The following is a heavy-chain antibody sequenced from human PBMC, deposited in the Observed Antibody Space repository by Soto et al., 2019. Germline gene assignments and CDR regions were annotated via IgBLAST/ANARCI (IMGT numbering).Heavy chain of an antibody. J-gene: IGHJ4*02. CDR1: GFSLSTTGVG. D-gene: IGHD4-17*01. V-gene: IGHV2-5*02. CDR2: IYWDDDK. Sequence: QITLKESGPTLVKPTQTLTLTCTFSGFSLSTTGVGVGWIRQPPGKALDWLALIYWDDDKRYSPSLKSRLTIXKVXSKNQVVLTMTNMDPIDTATYYCVRATPVPTGGDYWGQGTLVTVSS. CDR3: VRATPVPTGGDY.